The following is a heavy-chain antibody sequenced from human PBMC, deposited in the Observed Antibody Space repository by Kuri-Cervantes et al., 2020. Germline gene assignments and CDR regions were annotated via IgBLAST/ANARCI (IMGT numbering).Heavy chain of an antibody. D-gene: IGHD4-17*01. J-gene: IGHJ6*02. V-gene: IGHV4-39*07. Sequence: SETLSLTCTVSGGSISSSSYYWGWIRQPPGKGLEWIGGIYYSGSTYYNPSLKSRVTISVDTSKNQFSLKLSSVTAADTAVYYCARDSDGDYGKYYYYYGMDVWGQGTTVTVSS. CDR1: GGSISSSSYY. CDR2: IYYSGST. CDR3: ARDSDGDYGKYYYYYGMDV.